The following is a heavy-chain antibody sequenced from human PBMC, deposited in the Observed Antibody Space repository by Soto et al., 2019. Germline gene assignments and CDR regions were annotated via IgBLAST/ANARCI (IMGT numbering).Heavy chain of an antibody. CDR3: ASRNYYGSGSYHYFSDY. V-gene: IGHV4-59*08. Sequence: PSETLSLTSTVSGGSFTNYYWSWIRKPPGRGLEWIGYIYNTGSTNYNPSLKSRVTISVDTSKNQFSLKLSSVTAADTAVYYCASRNYYGSGSYHYFSDYWGQGTLVTVSS. J-gene: IGHJ4*02. CDR1: GGSFTNYY. CDR2: IYNTGST. D-gene: IGHD3-10*01.